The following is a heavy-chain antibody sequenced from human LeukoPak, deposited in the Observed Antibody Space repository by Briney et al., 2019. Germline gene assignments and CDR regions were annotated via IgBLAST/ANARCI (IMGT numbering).Heavy chain of an antibody. CDR2: INSDGSST. CDR1: GFTFSSYW. CDR3: ARDFYYGSGSLDQ. D-gene: IGHD3-10*01. J-gene: IGHJ4*02. Sequence: GGSLRLSCGASGFTFSSYWMHWVRQVPGKGLVWVSRINSDGSSTTYADSVKGRFTISRDNAKNALYLQMNTLRAEDTAVYYCARDFYYGSGSLDQWGQGTLVTVSS. V-gene: IGHV3-74*01.